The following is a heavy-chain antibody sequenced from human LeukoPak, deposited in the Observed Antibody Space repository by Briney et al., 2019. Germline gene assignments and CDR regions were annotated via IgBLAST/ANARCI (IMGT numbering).Heavy chain of an antibody. J-gene: IGHJ5*02. CDR3: ARPRGYNYDILTGYPTESGFDP. CDR1: GFTFSSYS. D-gene: IGHD3-9*01. V-gene: IGHV3-48*01. CDR2: ISSSTI. Sequence: TGGSLRLSCAASGFTFSSYSMNWVRQAPGKGLEWVSYISSSTIYYADSVKGRFTISRDNAKNSLYLQMNSLRAEDTAVYYCARPRGYNYDILTGYPTESGFDPWGQGTLVTVSS.